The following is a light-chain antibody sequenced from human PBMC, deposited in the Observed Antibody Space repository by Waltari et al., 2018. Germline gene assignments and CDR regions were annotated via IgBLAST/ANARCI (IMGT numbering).Light chain of an antibody. CDR3: CSYAGSSSSSVV. CDR2: AVA. V-gene: IGLV2-23*02. Sequence: QSALTQPASVSGSPGQSITISCTGSSRDAGGYSLVSWYQQHPGRAPKLLIYAVAKRPSGISHRFSGSKSGNTASLTISGLQGEDEADYYCCSYAGSSSSSVVFGTGTKVIVL. CDR1: SRDAGGYSL. J-gene: IGLJ1*01.